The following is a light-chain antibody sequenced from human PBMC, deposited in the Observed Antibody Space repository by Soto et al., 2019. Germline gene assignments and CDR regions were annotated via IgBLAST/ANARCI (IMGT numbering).Light chain of an antibody. J-gene: IGKJ1*01. CDR1: QSISSY. V-gene: IGKV3-11*01. CDR2: DAS. CDR3: QQRTSWPPWT. Sequence: EIVLTQFPATLSLSPGERATLSCWASQSISSYLAWYQQKPGQAPRLLIYDASNRATGIPARFSGSGSGTDFTLTISSLEPEDFAVYYCQQRTSWPPWTFGQGTKVDIK.